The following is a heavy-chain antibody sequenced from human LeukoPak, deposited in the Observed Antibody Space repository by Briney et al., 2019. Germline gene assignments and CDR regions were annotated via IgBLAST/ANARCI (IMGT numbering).Heavy chain of an antibody. CDR2: IYSGGST. J-gene: IGHJ4*02. D-gene: IGHD3-3*01. CDR1: EFTVSSNY. CDR3: AREGGFYRPLDY. Sequence: PGGSLRLSCAASEFTVSSNYMSWVRQAPGKGLEWVSVIYSGGSTYYADSVKGRFTISRDNSKNTLYLQMNSLRAEDTAVYYCAREGGFYRPLDYSGQGTLVTVSS. V-gene: IGHV3-66*01.